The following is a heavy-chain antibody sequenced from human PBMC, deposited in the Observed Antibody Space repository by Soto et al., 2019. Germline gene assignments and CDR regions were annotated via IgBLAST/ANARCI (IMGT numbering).Heavy chain of an antibody. CDR2: INSDGSST. CDR1: GFTFSSYW. Sequence: EVQLVESGGGLVQPGGSLRLSCAASGFTFSSYWMHWVRQAPGKGLVWVSRINSDGSSTSYADSVKGRFTISRDNARNTLYLQMNSLRAEDTAVYYCARGVGLNWYFDLWGRGTLVTVSS. J-gene: IGHJ2*01. D-gene: IGHD1-26*01. CDR3: ARGVGLNWYFDL. V-gene: IGHV3-74*01.